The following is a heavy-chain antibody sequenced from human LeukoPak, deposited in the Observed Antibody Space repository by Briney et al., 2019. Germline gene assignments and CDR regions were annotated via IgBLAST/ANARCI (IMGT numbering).Heavy chain of an antibody. J-gene: IGHJ4*02. D-gene: IGHD6-6*01. CDR3: ARSRYSYSSMD. V-gene: IGHV3-74*01. CDR1: GFTFNNYW. Sequence: PGGSLRLSCAASGFTFNNYWMHWVSQGPGKGLVWVSRINTDGSNSNYADSVKGRFTISRDNAKNTLYLQMNSLRAEDTAVYYCARSRYSYSSMDWGQGTLVTVSS. CDR2: INTDGSNS.